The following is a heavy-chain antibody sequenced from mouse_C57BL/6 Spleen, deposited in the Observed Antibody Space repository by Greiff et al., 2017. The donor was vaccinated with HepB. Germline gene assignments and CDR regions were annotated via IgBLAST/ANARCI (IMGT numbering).Heavy chain of an antibody. J-gene: IGHJ3*01. D-gene: IGHD1-1*01. CDR3: AREAYYGSAAY. Sequence: QVHVKQSGAELARPGASVKLSCKASGYTFTSYGISWVKQRTGQGLEWIGEIYPRSGNTYYNEKFKGKATLTADKSSSTAYMELRSLTSEDSAVYFCAREAYYGSAAYWGQGTLVTVSA. V-gene: IGHV1-81*01. CDR2: IYPRSGNT. CDR1: GYTFTSYG.